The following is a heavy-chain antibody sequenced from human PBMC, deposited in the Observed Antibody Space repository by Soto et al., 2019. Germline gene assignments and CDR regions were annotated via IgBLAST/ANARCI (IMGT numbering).Heavy chain of an antibody. J-gene: IGHJ6*02. V-gene: IGHV3-15*07. CDR2: IKSKTDGGTT. Sequence: GGSLRLSCSASGFTFSNACMNWVRQAPGKGLEWVGRIKSKTDGGTTDYAAPVKGRFTISRDDSKNTLYLQMNSLKTEDTAVYYCTTAPLIHFYYYGMDVWGQGTTVTVSS. CDR3: TTAPLIHFYYYGMDV. D-gene: IGHD2-8*01. CDR1: GFTFSNAC.